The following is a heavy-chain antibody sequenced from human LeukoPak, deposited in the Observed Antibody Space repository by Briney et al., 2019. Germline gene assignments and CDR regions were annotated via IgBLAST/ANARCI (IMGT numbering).Heavy chain of an antibody. CDR1: GFTFSTYW. D-gene: IGHD4-23*01. CDR3: ARPNYGGRYYYYYMDV. J-gene: IGHJ6*03. V-gene: IGHV3-7*01. Sequence: PGGSLRLSCAASGFTFSTYWMSWVRQAPGKGLGWVANINQDGSDKYYVDSVKGRFTISRDNAKNSLYLQMNSLRAEDTAVYYCARPNYGGRYYYYYMDVWGKGTTVTVSS. CDR2: INQDGSDK.